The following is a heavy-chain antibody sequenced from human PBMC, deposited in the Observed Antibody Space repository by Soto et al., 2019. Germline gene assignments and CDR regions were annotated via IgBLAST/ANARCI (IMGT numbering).Heavy chain of an antibody. D-gene: IGHD3-22*01. CDR1: GYTFTSYG. CDR2: ISAYNGNT. Sequence: ASVKFTCKASGYTFTSYGISWVRQAPGQGLEWMGWISAYNGNTNYAQKLQGRVTMTTDTSTSTAYMELRSLRSDDTAVYYCARDTYDSSGYDYYYYGMDVWGQGTTVTVSS. CDR3: ARDTYDSSGYDYYYYGMDV. J-gene: IGHJ6*02. V-gene: IGHV1-18*04.